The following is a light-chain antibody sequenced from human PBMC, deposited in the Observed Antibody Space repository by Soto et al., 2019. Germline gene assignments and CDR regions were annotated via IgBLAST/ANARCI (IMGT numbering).Light chain of an antibody. CDR1: QSVATN. CDR2: GAS. CDR3: QQYNNWPQT. Sequence: EAVLTQSPATLSVSPRERATLSCRASQSVATNLAWYQQRPGQAPRLLIYGASKRAVGLPARFSGSGSGTEFTLTITSLQSEDFAVYYCQQYNNWPQTFGQGTKVEIK. J-gene: IGKJ1*01. V-gene: IGKV3-15*01.